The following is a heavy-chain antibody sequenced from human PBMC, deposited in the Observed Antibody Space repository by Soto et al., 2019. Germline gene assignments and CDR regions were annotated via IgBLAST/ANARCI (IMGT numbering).Heavy chain of an antibody. V-gene: IGHV3-7*01. CDR1: DFTFDKYY. Sequence: EVQLVESGGGLVQPGGSLRLSCAASDFTFDKYYMTWVRQAPGKGPDWVSNIKPDGSEQYYVDSVKGRFTISRDNADNSIYLQMNSLRAEDTAVYFCARGNWNYYYGFDVWGQGTTVTVSS. CDR2: IKPDGSEQ. J-gene: IGHJ6*02. D-gene: IGHD1-20*01. CDR3: ARGNWNYYYGFDV.